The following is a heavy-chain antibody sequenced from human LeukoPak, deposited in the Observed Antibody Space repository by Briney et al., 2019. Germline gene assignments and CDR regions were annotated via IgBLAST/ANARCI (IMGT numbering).Heavy chain of an antibody. Sequence: SVKVSCKASGYTFTSYGISWVRQAPGQGLEWMGGIIPIFGTANYAQKFQGRVTITTDESTSTAYMELSSLRSEDTAVYYCARVAGVVPAAMANWFDPWGQGTLVTVSS. CDR2: IIPIFGTA. D-gene: IGHD2-2*01. J-gene: IGHJ5*02. CDR1: GYTFTSYG. CDR3: ARVAGVVPAAMANWFDP. V-gene: IGHV1-69*05.